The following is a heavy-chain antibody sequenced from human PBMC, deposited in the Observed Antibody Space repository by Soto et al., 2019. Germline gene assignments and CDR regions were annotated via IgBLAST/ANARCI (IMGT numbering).Heavy chain of an antibody. J-gene: IGHJ6*02. Sequence: APVKVSCKASGYTFTSYGISWVRQAPGQGLEWMGWISAYNGNTNYAQKLQGRVTMTTDTSTSTAYMELRSLRSDDTAVYYCARGDPPVAGDYYYYGMDVWGQGTTVTVSS. D-gene: IGHD6-19*01. V-gene: IGHV1-18*01. CDR1: GYTFTSYG. CDR2: ISAYNGNT. CDR3: ARGDPPVAGDYYYYGMDV.